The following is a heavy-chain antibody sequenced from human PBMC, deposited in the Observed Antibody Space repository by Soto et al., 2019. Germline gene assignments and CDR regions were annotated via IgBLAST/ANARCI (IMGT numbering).Heavy chain of an antibody. CDR2: IYNIGGT. J-gene: IGHJ4*02. Sequence: TSETLSLTCTVGSISAYYWNWIRQAPGKGLEWIGYIYNIGGTNYNPSLRDRVTMSIDTSKNQFSLKLNSVTAADTAVYYCARDPVGGTHFDYWGQGALVTVSS. V-gene: IGHV4-59*01. CDR1: SISAYY. CDR3: ARDPVGGTHFDY. D-gene: IGHD1-26*01.